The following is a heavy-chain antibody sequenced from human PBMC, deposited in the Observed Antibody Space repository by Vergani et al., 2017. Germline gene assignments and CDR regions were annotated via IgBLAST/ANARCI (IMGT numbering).Heavy chain of an antibody. CDR2: IKSKTDGGTT. J-gene: IGHJ6*03. V-gene: IGHV3-15*01. CDR1: GFTFSSYS. D-gene: IGHD2-15*01. CDR3: TTDGYCSGGSCYYYYMDV. Sequence: EVQLVESGGGLVKPGGSLRLSCAASGFTFSSYSMNWVRQAPGKGLEWVGRIKSKTDGGTTDYAAPVKGRFTISRDDSKNTLYLQMNSLKTEDTAVYYCTTDGYCSGGSCYYYYMDVWGKGTTVTVSS.